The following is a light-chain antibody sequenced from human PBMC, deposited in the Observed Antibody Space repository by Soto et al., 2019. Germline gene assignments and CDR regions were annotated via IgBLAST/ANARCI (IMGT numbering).Light chain of an antibody. CDR1: QSVSSN. V-gene: IGKV3-15*01. Sequence: EFVLTQSPGTLSLSPGERATLSCRASQSVSSNLAWYQQKPGQAPRLLIYGASTRATGIPARFSGSGSGTEFTLTISSLQSEDFAVYYCQQYGSSPMTFGQGTRLEIK. CDR2: GAS. J-gene: IGKJ5*01. CDR3: QQYGSSPMT.